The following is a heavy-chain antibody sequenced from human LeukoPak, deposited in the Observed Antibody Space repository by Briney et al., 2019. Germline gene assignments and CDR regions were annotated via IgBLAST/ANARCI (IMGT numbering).Heavy chain of an antibody. CDR2: ISSSGSTI. V-gene: IGHV3-48*03. CDR3: ARAYSERYGLGYYYMDV. D-gene: IGHD1-26*01. Sequence: GGSLRLSCAASGFTFSSYEMNWVRQAPGKGLEWVSYISSSGSTIYYADSVKGRFTISRDNAKNSLYLQMNSLRAEDTAVYYCARAYSERYGLGYYYMDVWGKGTTVTVSS. CDR1: GFTFSSYE. J-gene: IGHJ6*03.